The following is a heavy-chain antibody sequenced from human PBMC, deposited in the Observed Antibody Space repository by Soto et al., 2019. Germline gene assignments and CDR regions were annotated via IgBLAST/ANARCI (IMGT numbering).Heavy chain of an antibody. CDR1: GYSGRGSNW. Sequence: SETLSLTCAFSGYSGRGSNWWTWVRPSPGKGLEWIGEIYHLGGTNYNPSLKSRVTISVDMAKNQVSLKLSSVTAADTAVYYCATMKKPRGYYYGLNVWGQGTTVNVSS. J-gene: IGHJ6*02. CDR3: ATMKKPRGYYYGLNV. CDR2: IYHLGGT. V-gene: IGHV4-4*02.